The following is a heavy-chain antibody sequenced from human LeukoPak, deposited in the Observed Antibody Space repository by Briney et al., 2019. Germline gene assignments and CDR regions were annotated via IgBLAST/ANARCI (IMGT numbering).Heavy chain of an antibody. CDR3: ARVAGGHYDFWSGYYTELDY. D-gene: IGHD3-3*01. Sequence: PGGSLRLSCAASGFTFSSYEMNWVRQAPGKGLEWVSYISSSGSTIYYADSVKGRFTISRDNAKNSLYLQMNSLRAEDTAVYYCARVAGGHYDFWSGYYTELDYWGQGTLVTVSS. CDR2: ISSSGSTI. J-gene: IGHJ4*02. CDR1: GFTFSSYE. V-gene: IGHV3-48*03.